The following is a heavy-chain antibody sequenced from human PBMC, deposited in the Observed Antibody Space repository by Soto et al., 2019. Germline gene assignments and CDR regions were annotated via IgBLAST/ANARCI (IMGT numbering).Heavy chain of an antibody. Sequence: AGGSLRLSCAASGFTFSSYSMNWVRQAPGKGLEWVSSISSSSSYIYYADSVKGRFTISRDNAKNSLYLQMNSLRAEDTAVYYCARDPTDTAKSAFDYWGQGTLVTVSS. J-gene: IGHJ4*02. CDR2: ISSSSSYI. V-gene: IGHV3-21*01. CDR3: ARDPTDTAKSAFDY. D-gene: IGHD5-18*01. CDR1: GFTFSSYS.